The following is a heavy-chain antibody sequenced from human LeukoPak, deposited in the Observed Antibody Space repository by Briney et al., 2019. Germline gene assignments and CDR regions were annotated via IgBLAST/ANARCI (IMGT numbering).Heavy chain of an antibody. CDR1: GFTFSSYS. CDR3: ATVLGCFDWLSPPDY. V-gene: IGHV3-48*04. D-gene: IGHD3-9*01. J-gene: IGHJ4*02. Sequence: GGSLRLSCAASGFTFSSYSMNWVRQAPGKGLEWVSYISSSSSTIYYADSVKGRFTISRDNAKNSLYLQMNSLRAEDTAVYYCATVLGCFDWLSPPDYWGQGTLVTVSS. CDR2: ISSSSSTI.